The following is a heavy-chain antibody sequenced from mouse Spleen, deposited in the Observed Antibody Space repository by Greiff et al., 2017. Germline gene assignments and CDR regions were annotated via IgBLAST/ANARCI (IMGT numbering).Heavy chain of an antibody. CDR1: GFTFSSYA. V-gene: IGHV5-9-1*01. CDR2: ISSGGSYT. CDR3: ARLRARGGFAY. D-gene: IGHD3-1*01. Sequence: EVNVVESGGGLVKPGGSLKLSCAASGFTFSSYAMSWVRQTPEKRLEWVATISSGGSYTYYPDSVKGRFTISRDNAKNTLYLQMSSLRSEDTAMYYCARLRARGGFAYWGQGTLVTVSA. J-gene: IGHJ3*01.